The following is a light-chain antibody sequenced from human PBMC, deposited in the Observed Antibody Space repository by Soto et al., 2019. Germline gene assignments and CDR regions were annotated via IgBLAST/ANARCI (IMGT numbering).Light chain of an antibody. CDR2: GAS. Sequence: EIVLTQSPGTLSLSPGERATLSCRASQTVSSSYLAWYRQKPGQAPRLLIYGASSRATGIPDRFSGCGSGTDFTLTISRLDPEDFAVYYCQQYGSSPLTFGGGTKVEIK. J-gene: IGKJ4*01. CDR3: QQYGSSPLT. V-gene: IGKV3-20*01. CDR1: QTVSSSY.